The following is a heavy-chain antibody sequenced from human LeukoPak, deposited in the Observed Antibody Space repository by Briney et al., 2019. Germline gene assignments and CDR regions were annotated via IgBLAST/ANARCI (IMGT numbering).Heavy chain of an antibody. Sequence: SETLSLTCAVYGGSFSGYYWSWIRQPPGKGLEWIGEINHSGSTNYNPSLKSRVTISVDTSKNQFSLKLSSVNAADTAMYYCARPSREAAADTGGYYYYYMDVWGKGTTVTVSS. J-gene: IGHJ6*03. D-gene: IGHD6-13*01. V-gene: IGHV4-34*01. CDR1: GGSFSGYY. CDR3: ARPSREAAADTGGYYYYYMDV. CDR2: INHSGST.